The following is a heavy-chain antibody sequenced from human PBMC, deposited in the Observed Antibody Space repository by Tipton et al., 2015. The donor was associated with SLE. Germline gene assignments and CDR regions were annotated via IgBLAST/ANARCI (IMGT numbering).Heavy chain of an antibody. CDR3: AREAVMVRGVSDAFDI. CDR1: GGSIRSGGYF. CDR2: IQFSGST. D-gene: IGHD3-10*01. J-gene: IGHJ3*02. V-gene: IGHV4-31*03. Sequence: TLSLTCTVSGGSIRSGGYFWSWIRQHPGKGLEWIGDIQFSGSTYYNPSLKSRVSISVDTSKNQFSLKLSSVTAADTAVYYCAREAVMVRGVSDAFDIWGQGTMVTVSS.